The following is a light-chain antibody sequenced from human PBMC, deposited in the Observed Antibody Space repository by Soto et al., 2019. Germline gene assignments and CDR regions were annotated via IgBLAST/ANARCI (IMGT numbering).Light chain of an antibody. CDR2: AAF. J-gene: IGKJ1*01. V-gene: IGKV1-16*02. Sequence: DLQMTQSPSSLSASVGDRVTITCRASQDISINLAWFQQKPGKAPKSLIYAAFSLQSGVPSKFSGSGSGTDFTLTINSLQPEDSATYYCQQYNDYPRTFGQGTKVEIK. CDR1: QDISIN. CDR3: QQYNDYPRT.